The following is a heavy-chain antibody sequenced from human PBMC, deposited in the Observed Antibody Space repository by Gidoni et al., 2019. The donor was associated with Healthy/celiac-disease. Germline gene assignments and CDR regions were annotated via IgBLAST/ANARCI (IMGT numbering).Heavy chain of an antibody. CDR3: ASSMGDYGSGSYFVFDY. Sequence: ETLSLTCTVSGGSISSSSYYWGWIRQPPGKGLEWIGSIYYSGSTYYNPSLKSRVTISVDTSKNQFSLKLSSVTAADTAVYYCASSMGDYGSGSYFVFDYWGQGTLVTVSS. J-gene: IGHJ4*02. CDR2: IYYSGST. D-gene: IGHD3-10*01. CDR1: GGSISSSSYY. V-gene: IGHV4-39*01.